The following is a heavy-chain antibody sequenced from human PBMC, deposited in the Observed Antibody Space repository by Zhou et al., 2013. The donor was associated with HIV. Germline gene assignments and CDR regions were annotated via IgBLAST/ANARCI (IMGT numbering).Heavy chain of an antibody. J-gene: IGHJ3*02. CDR1: GGTFNNYA. CDR2: IIPKFGSG. V-gene: IGHV1-69*12. D-gene: IGHD3-22*01. CDR3: ARTTMIVLNDGFDI. Sequence: QVQLVQSGGEVKKPGSSVKVSCQASGGTFNNYAISWVRQAPGQGLEWMGGIIPKFGSGNYAQRFQDRVTITADESTSTVYMELSSLRSDDTAVYYCARTTMIVLNDGFDIWGQGTMVTVSS.